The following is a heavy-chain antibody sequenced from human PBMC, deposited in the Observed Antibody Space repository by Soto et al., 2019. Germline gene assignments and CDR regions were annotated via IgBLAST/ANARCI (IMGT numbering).Heavy chain of an antibody. V-gene: IGHV1-18*01. D-gene: IGHD2-2*01. Sequence: ASVKVSCKASGYTFTSYGISWVRQAPGQGLEWMGWISAYNGNTNYAQKLQGRVTMTTDTFTSTAYMELRSLRSDDTAVYYCVGCSSTSCQTENNWFDLWGQGNLVTVSS. CDR3: VGCSSTSCQTENNWFDL. CDR1: GYTFTSYG. J-gene: IGHJ5*02. CDR2: ISAYNGNT.